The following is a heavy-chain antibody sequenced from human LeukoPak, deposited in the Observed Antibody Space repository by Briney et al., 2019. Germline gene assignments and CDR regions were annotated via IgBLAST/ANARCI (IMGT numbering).Heavy chain of an antibody. CDR2: INSDGSST. V-gene: IGHV3-74*01. D-gene: IGHD2-2*01. CDR3: AKESLRVLPAATFDY. J-gene: IGHJ4*02. Sequence: PGGSLRLSCAASGFTFSNYWMHWARQAPGKGLVWVSRINSDGSSTSYADSVKGRFTISRDNAKNTLYLQMNSLRAEDTAVYYCAKESLRVLPAATFDYWGQGTLVTVSS. CDR1: GFTFSNYW.